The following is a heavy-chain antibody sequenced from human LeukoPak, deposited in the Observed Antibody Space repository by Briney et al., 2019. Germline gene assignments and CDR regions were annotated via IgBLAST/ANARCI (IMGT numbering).Heavy chain of an antibody. CDR1: GYTFTSYG. CDR3: ASNNYYDSSGYYSADY. V-gene: IGHV1-18*01. J-gene: IGHJ4*02. Sequence: ASVKVSCKASGYTFTSYGISWVRQAPGQGLEWMGWISAYNGNTNYGQKLQGRVTMTTDTSTSTAYMELRSLRSDDTAVYYCASNNYYDSSGYYSADYWGQGTLVTVSS. D-gene: IGHD3-22*01. CDR2: ISAYNGNT.